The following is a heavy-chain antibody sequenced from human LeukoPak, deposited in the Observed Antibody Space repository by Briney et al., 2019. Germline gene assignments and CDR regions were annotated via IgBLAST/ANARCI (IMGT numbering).Heavy chain of an antibody. D-gene: IGHD3-10*01. V-gene: IGHV3-23*01. CDR3: AKELWFGELAADF. J-gene: IGHJ4*02. Sequence: GGSLRLSCTGSGFASGFSFSNYAMDWVRQAPGKGLEWVSGINGRGTSTYYRDSVKGRFTISRDNSNNTLFLEMTSLGADDTAVHFCAKELWFGELAADFWGQGALVTVSS. CDR1: GFSFSNYA. CDR2: INGRGTST.